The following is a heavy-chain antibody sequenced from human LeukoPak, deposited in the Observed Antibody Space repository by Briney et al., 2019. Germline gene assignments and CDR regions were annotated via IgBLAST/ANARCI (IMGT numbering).Heavy chain of an antibody. D-gene: IGHD1-26*01. J-gene: IGHJ6*03. CDR2: ISSSGSTI. CDR3: ASTVSGSVYYYYYMDA. CDR1: GFTFSSYE. V-gene: IGHV3-48*03. Sequence: PGGSLRLSCAASGFTFSSYEMNWVRQAPGKGLEWVSYISSSGSTIYYADPVKGRFTISRDNAKNSLYLQMNSLRAEDTAVYYCASTVSGSVYYYYYMDAWGKGTTVTISS.